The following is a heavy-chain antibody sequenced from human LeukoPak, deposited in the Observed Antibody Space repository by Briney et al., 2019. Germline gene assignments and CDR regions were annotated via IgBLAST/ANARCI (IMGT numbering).Heavy chain of an antibody. J-gene: IGHJ6*04. D-gene: IGHD3-9*01. V-gene: IGHV1-18*04. CDR2: ISAYNGNT. Sequence: ASVKVSCKASRYTFTSYGISWVRQAPAQGREWMGCISAYNGNTNYAQKLQGRVTMTTDTSTSTAYMELRSLRSDDPAVYYCARGLCDILTGYNSYGMDVWGKGTTVTVSS. CDR3: ARGLCDILTGYNSYGMDV. CDR1: RYTFTSYG.